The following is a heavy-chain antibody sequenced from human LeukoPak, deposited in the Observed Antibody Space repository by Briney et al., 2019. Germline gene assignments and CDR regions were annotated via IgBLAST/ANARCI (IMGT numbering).Heavy chain of an antibody. Sequence: PSETLSLTCTVSGGSISSYYWSWIRQPPGRGLEWIGYIYYSGSTNYNPSLKSRVTISVDTSKNQFSLKLSSVTAADTAVYYCARQVEETQKQLANWFDPWGQGTLVTVSS. CDR3: ARQVEETQKQLANWFDP. D-gene: IGHD6-13*01. V-gene: IGHV4-59*08. J-gene: IGHJ5*02. CDR2: IYYSGST. CDR1: GGSISSYY.